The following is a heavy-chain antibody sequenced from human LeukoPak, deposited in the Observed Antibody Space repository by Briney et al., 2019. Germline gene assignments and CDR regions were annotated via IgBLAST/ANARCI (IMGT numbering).Heavy chain of an antibody. J-gene: IGHJ6*03. CDR3: ARVRYGLWPYYYYYMDV. CDR2: IWYDGSNK. CDR1: GFTFSSYG. D-gene: IGHD5-18*01. V-gene: IGHV3-33*01. Sequence: GRSLRLSCAASGFTFSSYGIHWVRQAPGKGLEWVAVIWYDGSNKYYADSVKGRFTISRDNSKNTLYLQMNSLRAEDTAVYYCARVRYGLWPYYYYYMDVWGKGTTVTVSS.